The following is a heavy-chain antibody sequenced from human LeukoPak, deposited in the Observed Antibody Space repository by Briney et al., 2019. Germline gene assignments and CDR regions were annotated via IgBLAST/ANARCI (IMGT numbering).Heavy chain of an antibody. Sequence: ASVKVSCKASGGTFSSYAISWVRQAPGQGLEWMGGIIPIFGTANYAQKFQGRVTITTDESTSTAYMELSSLRSEDTAVYYCASGGLELRGYYYYYMDVWGKGTRVTVSS. CDR2: IIPIFGTA. D-gene: IGHD1-7*01. CDR1: GGTFSSYA. CDR3: ASGGLELRGYYYYYMDV. V-gene: IGHV1-69*05. J-gene: IGHJ6*03.